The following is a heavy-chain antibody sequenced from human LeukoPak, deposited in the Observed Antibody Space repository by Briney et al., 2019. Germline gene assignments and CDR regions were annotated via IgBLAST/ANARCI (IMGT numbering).Heavy chain of an antibody. V-gene: IGHV3-21*01. Sequence: GGSLRLSCATSGFTFSSYNMNWVRQAPGRGLDWVSSISSSRSYIYYADSVKGRFTISRDSAKNSLYLQMNSLRAEDTAVYYCARDRSPGNFDYRGQGTLVTVSS. CDR2: ISSSRSYI. CDR3: ARDRSPGNFDY. J-gene: IGHJ4*02. CDR1: GFTFSSYN. D-gene: IGHD3-10*01.